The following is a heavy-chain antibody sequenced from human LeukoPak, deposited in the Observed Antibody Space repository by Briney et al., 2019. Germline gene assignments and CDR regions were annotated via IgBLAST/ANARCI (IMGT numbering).Heavy chain of an antibody. Sequence: SETLSLTCTVSGYSISSGYYWGWIRQPPGKGLEWIGSIYHSGSTYYNPSLKSRVTISVDTSKNQFSLKLSSVTAADTAVYYCARVGGDFWSGYYPHYYYYYYMDVWGKGTTVTVSS. CDR3: ARVGGDFWSGYYPHYYYYYYMDV. CDR1: GYSISSGYY. J-gene: IGHJ6*03. V-gene: IGHV4-38-2*02. CDR2: IYHSGST. D-gene: IGHD3-3*01.